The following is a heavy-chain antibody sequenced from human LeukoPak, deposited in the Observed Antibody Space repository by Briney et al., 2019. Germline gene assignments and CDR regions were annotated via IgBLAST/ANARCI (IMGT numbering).Heavy chain of an antibody. CDR2: LYYSGST. CDR1: GDSISSSNFY. V-gene: IGHV4-39*01. CDR3: ARWRQYFDWEKDY. Sequence: SETLSLTCTVSGDSISSSNFYWSWIRQPPGKGLEWIGSLYYSGSTYYNPSLKSRVTISVDTSKKQFSLKLRSVTAADTAVYYCARWRQYFDWEKDYWGQGTRVTVSS. J-gene: IGHJ4*02. D-gene: IGHD3-9*01.